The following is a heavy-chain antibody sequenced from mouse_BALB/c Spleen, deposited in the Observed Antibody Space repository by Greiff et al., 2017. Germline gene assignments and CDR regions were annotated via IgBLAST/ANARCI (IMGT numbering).Heavy chain of an antibody. J-gene: IGHJ2*01. CDR3: ARDGNYYFDY. V-gene: IGHV5-6-3*01. CDR2: INSNGGST. Sequence: EVKLMESGGGLVQPGGSLKLSCAASGFTFSSYGMSWVRQTPDKRLELVATINSNGGSTYYPDSVKGRFTISRDNAKNTLYLQMSSLKSEDTAMYYCARDGNYYFDYWGQGTTLTVSS. D-gene: IGHD2-1*01. CDR1: GFTFSSYG.